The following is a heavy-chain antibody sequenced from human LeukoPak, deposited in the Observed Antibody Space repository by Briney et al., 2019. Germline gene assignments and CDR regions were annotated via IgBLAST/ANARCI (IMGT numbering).Heavy chain of an antibody. CDR1: GGSISSGDYY. CDR3: AILRSGDWTPTLNWFDP. D-gene: IGHD2-21*01. V-gene: IGHV4-30-4*08. J-gene: IGHJ5*02. Sequence: TLSLTCTVSGGSISSGDYYWSWIRQPPGKGLEWIGYIYYSGSTYYNPSLKSRVTISVDTSKNQFSLKLSSVTGADTAVYYCAILRSGDWTPTLNWFDPWGQGTLVTVSS. CDR2: IYYSGST.